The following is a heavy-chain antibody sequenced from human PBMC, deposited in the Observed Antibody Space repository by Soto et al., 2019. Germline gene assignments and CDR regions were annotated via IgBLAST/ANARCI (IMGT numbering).Heavy chain of an antibody. CDR3: ARHHYCSGGSCYSSLGFDY. CDR2: IYYSGST. J-gene: IGHJ4*02. CDR1: GGSISSYY. Sequence: SETLSLTCTVSGGSISSYYWSWIRQPPGKGLEWIGYIYYSGSTNYNPSLKSRVTISVDTSKNQFSLKLSSVTAADTAVYYCARHHYCSGGSCYSSLGFDYWGQGTLVTVSS. V-gene: IGHV4-59*08. D-gene: IGHD2-15*01.